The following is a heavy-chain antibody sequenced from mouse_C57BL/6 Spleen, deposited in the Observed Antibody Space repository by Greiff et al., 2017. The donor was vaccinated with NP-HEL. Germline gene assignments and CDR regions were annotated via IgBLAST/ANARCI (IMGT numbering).Heavy chain of an antibody. J-gene: IGHJ1*03. V-gene: IGHV8-12*01. D-gene: IGHD1-1*01. CDR3: ARTGITTVVAIDWYFDV. Sequence: QVTLQECGPGILQSSQTLSLTCSFSGFSLSTSGMGVSWIRQPSGKGLEWLAHIYWDDDKRYNPSLKSRLTISKDTSRNQVFLKITSVDTADTATYYCARTGITTVVAIDWYFDVWGTGTTVTVSS. CDR1: GFSLSTSGMG. CDR2: IYWDDDK.